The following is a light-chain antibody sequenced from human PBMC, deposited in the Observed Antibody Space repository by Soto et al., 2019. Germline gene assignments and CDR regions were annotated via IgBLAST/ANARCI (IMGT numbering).Light chain of an antibody. CDR3: QQYGSAPLT. CDR1: QSVSSSY. CDR2: GAS. V-gene: IGKV3-20*01. Sequence: EMVLTQSPGTLSFSPEERATLSCRASQSVSSSYLAWYQQKPGQAPRLLIYGASSRATGIPDRFSGSGSGTDFTLTISRLEPEDFAVYYCQQYGSAPLTFGGGTKVEIK. J-gene: IGKJ4*01.